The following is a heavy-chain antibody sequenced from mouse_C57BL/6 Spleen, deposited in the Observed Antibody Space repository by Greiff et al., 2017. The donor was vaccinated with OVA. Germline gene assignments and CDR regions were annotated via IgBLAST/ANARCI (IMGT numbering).Heavy chain of an antibody. Sequence: VQLQQPGAELVKPGASVKLSCKASGYTFTSYWMQWVKQRPGQGLEWIGEIDPSDSYTNYNQKVKGKATLTVDTSSSTAYMQLRSLTSEDSAVYYCARSQITTVVAGDYWGQGTTLTVSS. CDR1: GYTFTSYW. V-gene: IGHV1-50*01. CDR2: IDPSDSYT. CDR3: ARSQITTVVAGDY. J-gene: IGHJ2*01. D-gene: IGHD1-1*01.